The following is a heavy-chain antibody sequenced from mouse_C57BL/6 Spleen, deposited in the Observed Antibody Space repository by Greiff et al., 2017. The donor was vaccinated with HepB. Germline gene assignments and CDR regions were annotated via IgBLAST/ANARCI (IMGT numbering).Heavy chain of an antibody. V-gene: IGHV7-1*01. D-gene: IGHD4-1*01. Sequence: EVKVVESGGGLVQSGRSLRLSCATSGFTFSDFYMEWVRQAPGKGLEWIAASRNKANDYTTEYSASVKGRFIVSRDTSQSILYLQMNALRAEDNAIYYCARDALGYFDYWGQGTTLTVSS. CDR2: SRNKANDYTT. CDR1: GFTFSDFY. CDR3: ARDALGYFDY. J-gene: IGHJ2*01.